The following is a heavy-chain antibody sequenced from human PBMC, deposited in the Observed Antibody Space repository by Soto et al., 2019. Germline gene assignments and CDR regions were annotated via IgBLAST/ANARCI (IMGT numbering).Heavy chain of an antibody. CDR3: ARGLAGDLQTSFDY. J-gene: IGHJ4*02. D-gene: IGHD3-16*02. CDR1: GGTFSSYT. CDR2: IIPILGMA. Sequence: QVQLVQSGAEVKKPGSSVKVSCKASGGTFSSYTISWVRQAPGQGLEWMGRIIPILGMANYAQKFQGRVTITADKSTSTAYMGLSSLRSEDTAGYYCARGLAGDLQTSFDYWGQGTLVTVSS. V-gene: IGHV1-69*02.